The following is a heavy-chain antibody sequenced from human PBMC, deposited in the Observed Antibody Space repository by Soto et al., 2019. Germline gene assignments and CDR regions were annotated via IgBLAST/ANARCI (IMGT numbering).Heavy chain of an antibody. CDR1: GGPITSGGYS. J-gene: IGHJ5*02. V-gene: IGHV4-30-2*01. Sequence: TLSLTFAVSGGPITSGGYSWSWIRQPPGKGLEWIGYIYHSGGTYYNPSLKSRVTLSIDRTKKQFSLKLKSVTAADTAVYFCARTMTTSGWFDPWGQGTLVTVSS. CDR3: ARTMTTSGWFDP. D-gene: IGHD4-17*01. CDR2: IYHSGGT.